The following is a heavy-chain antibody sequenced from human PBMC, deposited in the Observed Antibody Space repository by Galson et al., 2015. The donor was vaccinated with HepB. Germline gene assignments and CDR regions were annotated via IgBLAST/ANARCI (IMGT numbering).Heavy chain of an antibody. V-gene: IGHV3-30-3*01. Sequence: SLRLSCAASGFTFSSYAMHWVRQAPGKGLEWVAVISYDGSNKYYADSVKGRFTISRDNSKNTLYLQMNSLRAEDTAVYYCARGGGGSYYVPGGGWYYFDYWGQGTLVTVSS. D-gene: IGHD1-26*01. CDR3: ARGGGGSYYVPGGGWYYFDY. J-gene: IGHJ4*02. CDR2: ISYDGSNK. CDR1: GFTFSSYA.